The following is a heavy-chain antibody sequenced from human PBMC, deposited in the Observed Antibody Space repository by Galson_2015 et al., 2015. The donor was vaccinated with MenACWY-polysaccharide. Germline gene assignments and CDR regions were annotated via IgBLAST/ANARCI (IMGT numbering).Heavy chain of an antibody. V-gene: IGHV3-30*02. J-gene: IGHJ6*02. Sequence: SLRLSCAASGFTFSSYGMHWVRQAPGKGLEWVAFIRYDGSNKYYADSVKGRFTISRDNSKNALYLQMNSLRAEDTAVYYCAKTQRGGYYYYGMDVWGQGTTVTVSS. CDR1: GFTFSSYG. D-gene: IGHD2-2*01. CDR3: AKTQRGGYYYYGMDV. CDR2: IRYDGSNK.